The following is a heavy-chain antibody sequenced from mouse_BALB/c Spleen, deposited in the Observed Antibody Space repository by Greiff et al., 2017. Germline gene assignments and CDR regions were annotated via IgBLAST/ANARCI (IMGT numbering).Heavy chain of an antibody. CDR3: ARSPYYYGSSLDY. V-gene: IGHV5-17*02. D-gene: IGHD1-1*01. Sequence: EVKLMESGGGLVKPGGSLKLSCAASGFTFSSFGMHWVRQAPEKGLEWVAYISSGSSTIYYADTVKGRFTISRDNPKNTLFLQMTSLRSEDTAMYYCARSPYYYGSSLDYWGQGTTLTVSS. CDR1: GFTFSSFG. J-gene: IGHJ2*01. CDR2: ISSGSSTI.